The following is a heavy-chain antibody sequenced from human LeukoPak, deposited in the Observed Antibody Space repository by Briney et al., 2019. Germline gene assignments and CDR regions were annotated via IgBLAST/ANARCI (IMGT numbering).Heavy chain of an antibody. CDR1: GGSISSSSYY. CDR2: IYYSGST. J-gene: IGHJ4*02. Sequence: SETLSLTCTVSGGSISSSSYYWGWIRQPPGKGLEWIGTIYYSGSTYYNSFLKSRVTISVDTSKNQFSLKLSSVTAADTAVYYCATKGYCSGGSCYFEYYFDYWGQGTLVTVSS. CDR3: ATKGYCSGGSCYFEYYFDY. D-gene: IGHD2-15*01. V-gene: IGHV4-39*01.